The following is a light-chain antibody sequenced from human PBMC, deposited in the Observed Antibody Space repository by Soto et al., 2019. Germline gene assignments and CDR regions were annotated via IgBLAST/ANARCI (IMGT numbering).Light chain of an antibody. Sequence: EILMTQSPGTLSVSPGERVTLSCRASQSVSRSLAWFEQRPGQAPRLLVYGASTRATGIPARFSGSGSGTEFTLTISSLQSEDFAVYYCQQYNSWPPTFGQGTKLEI. V-gene: IGKV3-15*01. CDR3: QQYNSWPPT. CDR1: QSVSRS. CDR2: GAS. J-gene: IGKJ2*01.